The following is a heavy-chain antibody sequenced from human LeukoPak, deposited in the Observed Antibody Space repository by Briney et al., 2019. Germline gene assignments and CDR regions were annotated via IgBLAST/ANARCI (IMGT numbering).Heavy chain of an antibody. CDR2: MWYDGSNK. J-gene: IGHJ4*02. V-gene: IGHV3-33*01. CDR3: ASRHCSGGDCYFAGADPFDH. D-gene: IGHD2-21*01. CDR1: GFTFSSYG. Sequence: GGSLRLSCAASGFTFSSYGMHWVRQAPGKGLEWVAIMWYDGSNKYYTDSVKGRFAISRDTSKTTVYLQMNNLRAEDTAVYYCASRHCSGGDCYFAGADPFDHWGQGTLVTVSS.